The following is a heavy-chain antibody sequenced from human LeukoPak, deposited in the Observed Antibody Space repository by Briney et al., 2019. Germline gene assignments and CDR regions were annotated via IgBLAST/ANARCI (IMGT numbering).Heavy chain of an antibody. J-gene: IGHJ4*02. CDR2: ISGSGGST. V-gene: IGHV3-23*01. Sequence: PGGSLRLSCAASGFTFSGYAMSWVRQAPGKGLEWVSAISGSGGSTYYADSVKGRFTVSRDNSKNMLYLQMNSLRAEDTAVYYCAKHSRGQLLGIDYWGQGTLVTVSS. CDR3: AKHSRGQLLGIDY. CDR1: GFTFSGYA. D-gene: IGHD5-24*01.